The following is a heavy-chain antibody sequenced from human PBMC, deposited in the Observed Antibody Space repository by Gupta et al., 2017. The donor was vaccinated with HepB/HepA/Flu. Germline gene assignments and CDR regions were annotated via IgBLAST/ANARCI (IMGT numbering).Heavy chain of an antibody. J-gene: IGHJ4*03. CDR1: GFTFTKCA. Sequence: EEQLWESGGRSVQPGGSLRLSFTATGFTFTKCAISWVRHGPGTGLAWVSESKRNKGSKEYADAIRGLATTFTDAYKNIINLQMNNRTIEDTDIYYCANTPRGWCNDGGQRTRVTVXT. CDR3: ANTPRGWCND. V-gene: IGHV3-23*05. CDR2: SKRNKGSK. D-gene: IGHD2-21*01.